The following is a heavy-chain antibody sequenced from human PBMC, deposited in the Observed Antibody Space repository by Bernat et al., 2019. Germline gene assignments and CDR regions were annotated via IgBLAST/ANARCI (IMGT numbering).Heavy chain of an antibody. CDR3: ARDVDTAMVSAFDI. CDR2: IYYSGST. CDR1: GGSISSYY. J-gene: IGHJ3*02. V-gene: IGHV4-59*01. Sequence: QVQLQESGPGLVKPSETLSLTCTVSGGSISSYYWSWIRQPPGKGLEWIGYIYYSGSTNYNPSLKSRVTISVDTSKNQFSLKLSSVTAADTAVYYCARDVDTAMVSAFDIWGQGTMVTVSS. D-gene: IGHD5-18*01.